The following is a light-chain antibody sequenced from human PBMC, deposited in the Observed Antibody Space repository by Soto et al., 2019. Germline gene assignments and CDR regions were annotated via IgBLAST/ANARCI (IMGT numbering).Light chain of an antibody. CDR1: QNVDSRY. CDR3: QQFTNSLSWT. Sequence: EIVLTQSPGTLSLSPGERATLSCRASQNVDSRYLAWYQQKPGQAPRLLIYGASSRATGIPDRFSGSGSGTDFTITISRLEPEDFAVYYCQQFTNSLSWTFGQGTKVEI. J-gene: IGKJ1*01. CDR2: GAS. V-gene: IGKV3-20*01.